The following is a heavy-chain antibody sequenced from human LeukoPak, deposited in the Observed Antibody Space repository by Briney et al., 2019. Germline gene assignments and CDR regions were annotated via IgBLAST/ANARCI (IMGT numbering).Heavy chain of an antibody. CDR3: ARDYRCSSTSCYSTGY. V-gene: IGHV1-2*02. CDR1: GYTFTGYY. D-gene: IGHD2-2*01. J-gene: IGHJ4*02. CDR2: INPNSGGT. Sequence: ASVKVSCKASGYTFTGYYMHWVRQAPGQGLEWMGWINPNSGGTNYAQKFQGRVTMTRDTSISTAYMELSRLRYDDTAVYYCARDYRCSSTSCYSTGYWGQGTLVTVSS.